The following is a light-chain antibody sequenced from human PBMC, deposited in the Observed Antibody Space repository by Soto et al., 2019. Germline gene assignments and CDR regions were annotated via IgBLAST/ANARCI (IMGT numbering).Light chain of an antibody. CDR1: SRNIGGYNV. CDR2: EGI. J-gene: IGLJ1*01. CDR3: CSYVGASSYE. V-gene: IGLV2-23*01. Sequence: QSALTQAASVSGSPGQSITISCSGTSRNIGGYNVVSWYQQHPGKAPKVIVYEGIKRPSGVSDRFSGSTSGSTASLTISGLQAEDEAEYYCCSYVGASSYEVGSGTKVTVL.